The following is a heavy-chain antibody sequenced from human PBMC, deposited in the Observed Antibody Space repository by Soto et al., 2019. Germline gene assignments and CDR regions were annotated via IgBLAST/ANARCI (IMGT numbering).Heavy chain of an antibody. D-gene: IGHD7-27*01. CDR3: ARYTGDGNFDF. CDR2: INAGYGNT. J-gene: IGHJ4*02. V-gene: IGHV1-3*01. Sequence: ASVKVSCKASGYTFSSYAMHWVRQAPGQRLEWMGWINAGYGNTKSSQKCQDRVTISRDTSASTAYMELTSMRSEDTAVYYCARYTGDGNFDFWGQGTLVTVSS. CDR1: GYTFSSYA.